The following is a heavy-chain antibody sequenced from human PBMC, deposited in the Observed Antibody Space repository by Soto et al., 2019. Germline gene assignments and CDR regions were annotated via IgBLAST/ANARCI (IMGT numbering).Heavy chain of an antibody. J-gene: IGHJ6*02. CDR3: ARRSRWLQLRYYGMDV. D-gene: IGHD5-12*01. Sequence: SETLSLTCAVYGGSFSGYYWSWIRQPPGKGLEWIGEINHSGSTNYNPSLKSRVTISVDTSKNQFSLELSSVTAADTAVYYCARRSRWLQLRYYGMDVWGQGTTVTVSS. V-gene: IGHV4-34*01. CDR2: INHSGST. CDR1: GGSFSGYY.